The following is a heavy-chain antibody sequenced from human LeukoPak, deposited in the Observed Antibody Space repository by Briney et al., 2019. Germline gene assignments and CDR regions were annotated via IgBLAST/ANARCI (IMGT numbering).Heavy chain of an antibody. D-gene: IGHD5-12*01. V-gene: IGHV1-8*03. CDR3: ARGRSTGYPYYFEY. CDR2: MNPNSGST. Sequence: GASVKVSCKASGYTFTSYDINWVRQATGQGREWMGWMNPNSGSTGYAQKFQGRVTITSNTSISTAYMELSGLRSEDTAVYYCARGRSTGYPYYFEYWGQGTLVTVSS. CDR1: GYTFTSYD. J-gene: IGHJ4*02.